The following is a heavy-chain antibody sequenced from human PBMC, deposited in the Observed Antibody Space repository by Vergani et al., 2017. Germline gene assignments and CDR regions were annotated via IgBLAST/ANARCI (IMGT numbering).Heavy chain of an antibody. CDR1: GGSFSGYY. CDR2: INHSGST. J-gene: IGHJ4*02. D-gene: IGHD1-20*01. Sequence: QVQLQQWGAGLLKPSETLSLTCAVYGGSFSGYYWSWIRQPPGKGLEWIGEINHSGSTNYNPSLKSRVTISVDTSKNQFSLKLSSVTAADTAVYYCTREIYNWNAKKIDCWDQGTLVTVSS. CDR3: TREIYNWNAKKIDC. V-gene: IGHV4-34*01.